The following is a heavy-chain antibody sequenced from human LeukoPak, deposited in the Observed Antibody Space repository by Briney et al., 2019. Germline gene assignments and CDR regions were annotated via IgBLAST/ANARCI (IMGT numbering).Heavy chain of an antibody. CDR1: GGSISSSSYY. J-gene: IGHJ4*02. Sequence: SETLSLTCTVSGGSISSSSYYWGWIRQPPGKGLEWIGSTYYSGSTYCNPSLKSRVTISVDTSKNQFSLKLSSVTAADTAVYYCARHRVSVAAFFDYWGQGTLVTVSS. D-gene: IGHD2-15*01. V-gene: IGHV4-39*01. CDR2: TYYSGST. CDR3: ARHRVSVAAFFDY.